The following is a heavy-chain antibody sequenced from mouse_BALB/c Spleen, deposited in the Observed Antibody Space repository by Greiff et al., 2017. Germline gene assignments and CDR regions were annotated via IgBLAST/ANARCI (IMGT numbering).Heavy chain of an antibody. CDR1: GFTFSSYG. Sequence: EVMVVESGGDLVKPGGSLKLSCAASGFTFSSYGMSWVRQTPDKRLEWVATISSGGSSTYYPDSVKGRFTISRDNAKNTLYLQMSSLKSEDTAMYYCARPSYYGSSLDYWGQGTTLTVSS. V-gene: IGHV5-6*02. J-gene: IGHJ2*01. D-gene: IGHD1-1*01. CDR2: ISSGGSST. CDR3: ARPSYYGSSLDY.